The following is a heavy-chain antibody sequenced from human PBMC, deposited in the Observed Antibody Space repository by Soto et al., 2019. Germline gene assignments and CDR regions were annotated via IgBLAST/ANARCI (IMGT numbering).Heavy chain of an antibody. Sequence: LSLTCTVSGGFIWGWIRQSPDKGLEWIGYIYNSGRYNYNPSLESRLTISIDTSRNQFSLRLASVTAADTAVYYCARTLPNRQLFDSWSQGTLVTVSS. V-gene: IGHV4-59*01. CDR2: IYNSGRY. D-gene: IGHD1-1*01. J-gene: IGHJ4*02. CDR3: ARTLPNRQLFDS. CDR1: GGFI.